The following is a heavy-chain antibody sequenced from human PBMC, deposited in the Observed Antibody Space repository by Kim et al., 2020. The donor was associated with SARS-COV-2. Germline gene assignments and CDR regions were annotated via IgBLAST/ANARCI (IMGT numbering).Heavy chain of an antibody. J-gene: IGHJ4*02. D-gene: IGHD3-16*01. V-gene: IGHV5-51*01. CDR3: ARPAFEFGGVILY. Sequence: YSPSFQGQVTISADKSISTAYLQWSSLKASDTAMYYCARPAFEFGGVILYWGQGTLVTVSS.